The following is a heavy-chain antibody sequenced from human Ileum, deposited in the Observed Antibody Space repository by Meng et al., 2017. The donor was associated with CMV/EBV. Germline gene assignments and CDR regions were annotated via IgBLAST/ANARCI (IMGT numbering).Heavy chain of an antibody. Sequence: SCAVSALPFGDAWMNWVRQAPGKGLEWVGRIKSKFHGETTDYAAPVRGRFTISRDDSKNTLYLQMNSLKTDDTAVYYCATDSVTTPFWGQGTLVTVSS. D-gene: IGHD4-17*01. CDR3: ATDSVTTPF. CDR2: IKSKFHGETT. J-gene: IGHJ4*02. V-gene: IGHV3-15*07. CDR1: ALPFGDAW.